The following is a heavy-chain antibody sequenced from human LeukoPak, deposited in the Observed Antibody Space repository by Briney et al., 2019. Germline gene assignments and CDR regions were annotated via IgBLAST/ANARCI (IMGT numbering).Heavy chain of an antibody. D-gene: IGHD6-13*01. J-gene: IGHJ5*02. Sequence: PSETLSLTCTVSGGSISSYYWSWIRQPAGKGLEWIGRIYTSGSTNYNPSLKSRVTISVDTSKKQFSLKLSSVTAADTAVYYCARGGIAAARQRWFDPWGQGTLVTVSS. CDR2: IYTSGST. CDR1: GGSISSYY. CDR3: ARGGIAAARQRWFDP. V-gene: IGHV4-4*07.